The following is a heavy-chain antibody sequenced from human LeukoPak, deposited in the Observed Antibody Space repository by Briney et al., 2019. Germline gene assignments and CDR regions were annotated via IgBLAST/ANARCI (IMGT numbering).Heavy chain of an antibody. CDR1: GYSFTSYW. J-gene: IGHJ4*02. D-gene: IGHD3-3*01. Sequence: GESLKISFKGSGYSFTSYWIGWVRQMPGKGLEWMGIIYPGDSDTRYSPSFQGQVTISADKSISTAYLQWSSLKASDTAMYYCARPSKNYDFWSGLPGYWGQGTLVTVSS. V-gene: IGHV5-51*01. CDR3: ARPSKNYDFWSGLPGY. CDR2: IYPGDSDT.